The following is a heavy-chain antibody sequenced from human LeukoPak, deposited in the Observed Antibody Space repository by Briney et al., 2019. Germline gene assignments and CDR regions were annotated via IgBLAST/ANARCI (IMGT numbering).Heavy chain of an antibody. J-gene: IGHJ4*02. CDR2: MNPNSGKT. V-gene: IGHV1-8*03. CDR1: GYTFTTYE. Sequence: GASVKVSCKASGYTFTTYEIHWVRQATGQGPEWMGWMNPNSGKTGFAQKFQGRITITRNTSINTAYMDLTSLISEDTAVYYCARGGTFGVVISDWGQGTLVTVSS. D-gene: IGHD3-3*01. CDR3: ARGGTFGVVISD.